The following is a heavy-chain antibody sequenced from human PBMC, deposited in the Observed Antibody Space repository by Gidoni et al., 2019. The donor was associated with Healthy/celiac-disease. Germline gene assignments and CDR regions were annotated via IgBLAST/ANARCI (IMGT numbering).Heavy chain of an antibody. J-gene: IGHJ4*02. V-gene: IGHV3-30*03. Sequence: QVQLVESGGGVVQPGRSLRLSCAASGFTFSSYGMHWVRQAPGKGLEWVAVISYDGSNKYYADSVKGRFTISRDNSKNTLYLQMNSLRAEDTAVYYCARDLKTVTTMGFDYWGQGTLVTVSS. CDR1: GFTFSSYG. CDR3: ARDLKTVTTMGFDY. CDR2: ISYDGSNK. D-gene: IGHD4-17*01.